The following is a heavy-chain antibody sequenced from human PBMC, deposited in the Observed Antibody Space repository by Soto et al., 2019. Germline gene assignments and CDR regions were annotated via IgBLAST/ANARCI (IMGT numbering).Heavy chain of an antibody. CDR1: GESITSLGYY. CDR2: VSYTGST. V-gene: IGHV4-31*03. J-gene: IGHJ4*02. Sequence: QVHLQESGPGLVKPSQTLSLACSVSGESITSLGYYWTWVRQPPRKGLAWIGFVSYTGSTFYNSTLRSRVTISRHTSQNHFFLDVKSVTVADTAMYFCTRGDYWGQGVLVTVSS. CDR3: TRGDY.